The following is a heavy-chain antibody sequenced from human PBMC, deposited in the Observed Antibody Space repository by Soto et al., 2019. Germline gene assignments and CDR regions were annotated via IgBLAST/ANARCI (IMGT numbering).Heavy chain of an antibody. D-gene: IGHD3-10*01. CDR1: GFTFCSYA. Sequence: PGGSLRLSCAASGFTFCSYAMSWVRQAPGKGLEWGSAISGSGGSTYYADSVKGRFTISRDNSKNTLYLQMNSLRAEDTAVYYCAKDRDVLLWFGELDYWGQGTLVTVSS. CDR2: ISGSGGST. J-gene: IGHJ4*02. V-gene: IGHV3-23*01. CDR3: AKDRDVLLWFGELDY.